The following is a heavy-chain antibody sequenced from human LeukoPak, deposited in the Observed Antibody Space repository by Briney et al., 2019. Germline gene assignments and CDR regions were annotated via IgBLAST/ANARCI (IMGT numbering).Heavy chain of an antibody. CDR3: ARHMISGDLMSWFDP. J-gene: IGHJ5*02. V-gene: IGHV5-51*01. D-gene: IGHD3-22*01. Sequence: GESLKISCKGSGSSFTTYWIGWGRKMPGKGLGGMGIIYPGDSQTRYSTSFRGQVTISADKSISTAYLQWSSLKASDTAMYYCARHMISGDLMSWFDPWGQGTLVTVSS. CDR2: IYPGDSQT. CDR1: GSSFTTYW.